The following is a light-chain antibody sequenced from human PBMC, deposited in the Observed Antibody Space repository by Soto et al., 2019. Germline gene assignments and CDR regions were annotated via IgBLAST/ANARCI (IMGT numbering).Light chain of an antibody. CDR2: AAS. CDR3: QQSYSRVT. Sequence: DIQMTQSPSSLSASVGDGVTITCRASQSISSKLSWYQQKAGKAPKLLIYAASRLQSGVPSRFNGRGSGTDFTLIISSLEPEDFATYYCQQSYSRVTFGQGTKVEIK. V-gene: IGKV1-39*01. CDR1: QSISSK. J-gene: IGKJ1*01.